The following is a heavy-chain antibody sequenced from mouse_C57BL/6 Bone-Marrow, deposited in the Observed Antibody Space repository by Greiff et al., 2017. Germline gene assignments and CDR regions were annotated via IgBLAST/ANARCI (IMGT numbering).Heavy chain of an antibody. CDR2: IYPGDGDT. Sequence: VHLVESGPELVKPGASVKISCKASGYAFSSSWMNWVKQRPGKGLEWIGRIYPGDGDTNYNGKFKGKATLTADKSSSTAYMQLSSLTSEDSAVYFCARQLRLRRAWFAYWGQGTLVTVSA. D-gene: IGHD3-2*02. V-gene: IGHV1-82*01. CDR3: ARQLRLRRAWFAY. J-gene: IGHJ3*01. CDR1: GYAFSSSW.